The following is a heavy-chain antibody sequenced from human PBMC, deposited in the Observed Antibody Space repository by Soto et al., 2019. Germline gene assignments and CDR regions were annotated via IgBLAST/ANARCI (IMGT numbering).Heavy chain of an antibody. J-gene: IGHJ6*02. CDR3: GRGPSPRAPAGGTPYYYAMDV. V-gene: IGHV1-8*02. CDR1: GYDFTAYD. D-gene: IGHD6-13*01. Sequence: ASVKVSCKASGYDFTAYDINWVRQASGQGLEWMGWMNPINGATGSARRFQGRVSMTRNTATGTAYLELTSLRSDDTAVYYCGRGPSPRAPAGGTPYYYAMDVWGQGTTVTVSS. CDR2: MNPINGAT.